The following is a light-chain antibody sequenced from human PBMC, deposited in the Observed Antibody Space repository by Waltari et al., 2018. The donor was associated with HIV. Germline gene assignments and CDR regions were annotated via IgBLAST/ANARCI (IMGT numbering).Light chain of an antibody. CDR2: SNN. CDR1: NSNIGTNT. Sequence: QSVLTQPPSASGTPGQRVSVPCSGGNSNIGTNTVNLYQHLPGTAPNLLIYSNNQRPSGVPARFSGSRSGTSASLAISGLQSEDEADYYCAVWDDSLKGRVFGTGTKVTVL. V-gene: IGLV1-44*01. J-gene: IGLJ1*01. CDR3: AVWDDSLKGRV.